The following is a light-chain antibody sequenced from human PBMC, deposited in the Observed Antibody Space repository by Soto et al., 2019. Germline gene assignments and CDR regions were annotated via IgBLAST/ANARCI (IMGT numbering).Light chain of an antibody. CDR3: QQYKIWPPFT. CDR2: GAS. J-gene: IGKJ3*01. V-gene: IGKV3-15*01. CDR1: QSLSDN. Sequence: EIVMTQSPATLSVSPGERATLSCRASQSLSDNLAWYQQKPGQAPRLLIYGASTRATGIPARFSGRGSGTEFPLTINSLQSEDSAVYYCQQYKIWPPFTFGPGTKVDI.